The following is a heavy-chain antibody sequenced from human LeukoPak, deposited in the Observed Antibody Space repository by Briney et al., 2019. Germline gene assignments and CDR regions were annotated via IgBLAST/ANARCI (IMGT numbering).Heavy chain of an antibody. CDR3: ARSRIGDY. Sequence: GGSLRLSCTVSGFTFSTYWMTWVRQAPGKGLKWVANIKQDGSEKYYVDSVKGRFTISRDNAKNSLYLQMNSLRAEGTAVYYCARSRIGDYWGQGTLVTVSS. CDR1: GFTFSTYW. D-gene: IGHD3-10*01. CDR2: IKQDGSEK. V-gene: IGHV3-7*01. J-gene: IGHJ4*02.